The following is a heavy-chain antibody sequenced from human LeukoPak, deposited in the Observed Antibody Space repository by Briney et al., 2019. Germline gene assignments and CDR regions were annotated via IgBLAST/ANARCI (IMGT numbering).Heavy chain of an antibody. D-gene: IGHD3-22*01. CDR3: ARVMALWHYDSSGGAFDI. J-gene: IGHJ3*02. CDR2: ISSSSSYI. V-gene: IGHV3-21*01. Sequence: GGSLRLSCAASGFTFSSYSMNWVRQAPGKGLEWVSFISSSSSYIYYADSVKGRFTISRDNAKNSLYLQMNSLRAEDTAVYYCARVMALWHYDSSGGAFDIWGQGTMVTVSS. CDR1: GFTFSSYS.